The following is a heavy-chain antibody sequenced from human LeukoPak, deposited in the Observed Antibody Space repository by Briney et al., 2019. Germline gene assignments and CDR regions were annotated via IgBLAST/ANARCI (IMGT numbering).Heavy chain of an antibody. CDR3: ARHYRLASPTSGVDV. V-gene: IGHV4-39*01. CDR1: GGSISSSSQY. J-gene: IGHJ6*02. D-gene: IGHD3-16*02. Sequence: SETLSLTCTVSGGSISSSSQYWTWIRQPPGKGLEWIGNIYYSGSTYYNPSLKSRVTISVDTSKNQFSLNLSSVTAADTAVYYCARHYRLASPTSGVDVWGQGTTVTASS. CDR2: IYYSGST.